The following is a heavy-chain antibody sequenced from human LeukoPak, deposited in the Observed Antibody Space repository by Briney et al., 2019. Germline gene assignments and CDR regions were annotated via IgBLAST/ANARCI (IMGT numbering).Heavy chain of an antibody. V-gene: IGHV3-21*04. D-gene: IGHD2-15*01. J-gene: IGHJ4*02. CDR1: GFSFNSYT. Sequence: AGGSLRLSCAASGFSFNSYTMSWVRQAPGKGLEWVSSITKRGSHLYYADSVKGRFTVSRDNANNSLYLQMDSLGAEDTAVYYCARLVQVAHFDYWGQGILVTVSS. CDR2: ITKRGSHL. CDR3: ARLVQVAHFDY.